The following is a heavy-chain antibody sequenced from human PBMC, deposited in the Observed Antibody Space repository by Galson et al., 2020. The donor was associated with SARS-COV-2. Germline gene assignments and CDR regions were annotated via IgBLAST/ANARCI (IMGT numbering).Heavy chain of an antibody. J-gene: IGHJ6*02. CDR1: GGTFSSYA. V-gene: IGHV1-69*13. CDR3: AISGNSFTTPYYYYGMDV. CDR2: IIPIFGTA. D-gene: IGHD3-10*01. Sequence: SVKVSCKASGGTFSSYAISWVRQAPGQGLEWMGGIIPIFGTANYAQKFQGRVTITADESTSTAYMELSSLRSEDTAVYYCAISGNSFTTPYYYYGMDVWGQGTTVTVSS.